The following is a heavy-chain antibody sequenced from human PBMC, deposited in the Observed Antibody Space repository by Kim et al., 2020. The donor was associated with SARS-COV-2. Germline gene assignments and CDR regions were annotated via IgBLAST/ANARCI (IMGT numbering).Heavy chain of an antibody. Sequence: GTTSYADSVKGRFTISRDNSKNTLYLQMNSLRAEDTAVYYCARGLYYFDYWGQGTLVTVSS. V-gene: IGHV3-53*01. CDR3: ARGLYYFDY. CDR2: GTT. J-gene: IGHJ4*02.